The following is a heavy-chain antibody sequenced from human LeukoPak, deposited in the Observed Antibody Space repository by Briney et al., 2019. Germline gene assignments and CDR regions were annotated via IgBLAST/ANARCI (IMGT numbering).Heavy chain of an antibody. CDR3: AKDLALPPWIPISIHTSLRYFDWSTPRPPLPDY. Sequence: GGSLRLSCAASGFTFSSYAMSWVRQAPGKGLEWVSAISGSGGSTYYADSVKGRFTISRDNSKNTLYLQMNSLRAEDTAVYYCAKDLALPPWIPISIHTSLRYFDWSTPRPPLPDYWGQGTLVTVSS. D-gene: IGHD3-9*01. CDR2: ISGSGGST. J-gene: IGHJ4*02. CDR1: GFTFSSYA. V-gene: IGHV3-23*01.